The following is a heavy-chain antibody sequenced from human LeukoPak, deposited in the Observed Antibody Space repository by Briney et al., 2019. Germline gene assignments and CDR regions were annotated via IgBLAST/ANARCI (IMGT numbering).Heavy chain of an antibody. V-gene: IGHV1-2*02. CDR2: INPNSGAT. CDR3: ARSAENGFDI. J-gene: IGHJ3*02. D-gene: IGHD6-25*01. CDR1: GYTFTGYY. Sequence: ASVKVSCKASGYTFTGYYIHWVRQAPGQGLEWMGWINPNSGATNSAQKFQGRVTMTRDTSISTAYMELSRLRSDDTAVYSCARSAENGFDIWGQGTMLTVSS.